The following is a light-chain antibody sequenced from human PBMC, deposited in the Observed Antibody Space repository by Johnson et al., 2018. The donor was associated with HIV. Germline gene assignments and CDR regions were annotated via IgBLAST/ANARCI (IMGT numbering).Light chain of an antibody. V-gene: IGLV1-51*02. Sequence: QSVLTQPPSVSAAPGQKVTISCSGSSSNIGNNYVSWYQQLPGTAPKLLIYENNKRPSGIPDRFSGSKSGTSATLGITGLQTGDEADYYGGTWDSSLGVFGTGTKVTVL. CDR2: ENN. CDR3: GTWDSSLGV. J-gene: IGLJ1*01. CDR1: SSNIGNNY.